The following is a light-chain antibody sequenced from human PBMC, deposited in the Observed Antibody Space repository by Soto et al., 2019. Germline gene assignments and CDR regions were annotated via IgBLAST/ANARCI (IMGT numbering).Light chain of an antibody. CDR1: SSDVGGYNY. V-gene: IGLV2-14*01. CDR3: SSYTSSSTPVV. J-gene: IGLJ2*01. Sequence: ALTQPASVSGSPGQSITISCTGTSSDVGGYNYVSWYQQHPGKAPKLMIYDVSNRPSGVSNRFSGSKSGNTASLTISGLQAEDEADYYCSSYTSSSTPVVFGGGTKVTVL. CDR2: DVS.